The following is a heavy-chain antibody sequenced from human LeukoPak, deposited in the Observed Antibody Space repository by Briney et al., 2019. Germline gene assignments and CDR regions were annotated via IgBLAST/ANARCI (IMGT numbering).Heavy chain of an antibody. CDR3: AREHSSSWSHFDY. CDR2: INSDGSST. D-gene: IGHD6-13*01. Sequence: GGSLRLSCAASGFTFSNYWMHWVRQAPGKGLVWVSRINSDGSSTYYADSVKGRFTISRDNAKNTLYLQMNRLRAEDTAVYYCAREHSSSWSHFDYWGQGTLVTVSS. CDR1: GFTFSNYW. J-gene: IGHJ4*02. V-gene: IGHV3-74*01.